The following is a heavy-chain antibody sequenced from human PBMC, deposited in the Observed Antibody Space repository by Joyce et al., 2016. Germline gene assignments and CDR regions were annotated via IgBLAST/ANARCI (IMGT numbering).Heavy chain of an antibody. CDR2: ISDRGHRT. CDR3: AKDGRPRADNIGLYFDC. D-gene: IGHD2/OR15-2a*01. V-gene: IGHV3-23*01. CDR1: GFAFSSYA. J-gene: IGHJ4*02. Sequence: EVQLLEAGGGLVQPGGSLRLSCAASGFAFSSYAMGWVSQGPGKGLGWVATISDRGHRTYCADSAQGRFTISRDNSKTTLDLQMNSLGAVDTAVYYCAKDGRPRADNIGLYFDCWGQGTLVTASS.